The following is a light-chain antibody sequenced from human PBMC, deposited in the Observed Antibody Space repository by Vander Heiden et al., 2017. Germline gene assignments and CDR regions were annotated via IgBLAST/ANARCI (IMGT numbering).Light chain of an antibody. CDR2: KDT. CDR3: QSADTSATYYV. Sequence: SQELTRPPSVLVAPGQTARSACSGDALPKQYTYWYQQKPGQAPVLVIYKDTERPSGIPERFSGSSSGTTVTLTISGVQAEDEADYYCQSADTSATYYVFGAGTKVTVL. J-gene: IGLJ1*01. CDR1: ALPKQY. V-gene: IGLV3-25*03.